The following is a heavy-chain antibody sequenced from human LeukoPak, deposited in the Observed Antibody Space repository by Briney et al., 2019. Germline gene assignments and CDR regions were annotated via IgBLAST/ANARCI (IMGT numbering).Heavy chain of an antibody. V-gene: IGHV4-59*01. CDR1: GGSISSYY. CDR3: ARDRGLGTWFDP. CDR2: IYYSGST. D-gene: IGHD1-1*01. J-gene: IGHJ5*02. Sequence: KTSETLSLTCTVSGGSISSYYWSWIRQPPGEGLEWIGYIYYSGSTNYNPSLKSRVTISVDTSKKQFSLKLNSMTAADTAVYYCARDRGLGTWFDPWSQGTLVTVSS.